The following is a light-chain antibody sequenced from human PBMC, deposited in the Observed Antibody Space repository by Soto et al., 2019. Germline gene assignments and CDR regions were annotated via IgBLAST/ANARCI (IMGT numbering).Light chain of an antibody. CDR1: STDFVGYNR. V-gene: IGLV2-18*02. CDR2: EVS. J-gene: IGLJ1*01. Sequence: QSVLTQPPSVSGSPGQSVTISCTGTSTDFVGYNRVSWYQQPPGTAPKLMIYEVSKRPSGVPDRFSGSKSGNTASLTISGLQAEDEADYYCCSYTGTYTSSVFGTGTKVTVL. CDR3: CSYTGTYTSSV.